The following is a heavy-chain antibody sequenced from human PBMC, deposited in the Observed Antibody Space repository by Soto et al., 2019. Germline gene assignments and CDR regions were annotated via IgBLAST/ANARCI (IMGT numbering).Heavy chain of an antibody. CDR1: GGTFSSYA. Sequence: SVKVSCKASGGTFSSYAISWVRQAPGQGLEWMGGIIPIFGTANYAQKFQGRVTITADESTSTAYMELSSLRSEDTAVYYCARGNPRYCYARGRPNYYYYCMDVWGQGTTVTVSS. J-gene: IGHJ6*02. V-gene: IGHV1-69*13. CDR2: IIPIFGTA. CDR3: ARGNPRYCYARGRPNYYYYCMDV. D-gene: IGHD2-2*01.